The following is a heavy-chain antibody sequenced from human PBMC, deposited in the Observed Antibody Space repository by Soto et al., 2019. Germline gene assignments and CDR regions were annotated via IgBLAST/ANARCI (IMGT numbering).Heavy chain of an antibody. CDR3: AKDKRLVVPAAIFDY. V-gene: IGHV3-23*01. D-gene: IGHD2-2*01. CDR1: GFTFSSYA. CDR2: MSGSGGST. Sequence: XXSLSLSFAASGFTFSSYAMGWVRQAPGKGLEWVSAMSGSGGSTYYADSVKGRFTISRDNSKNTLYLQMNSLRAEDTAVYYCAKDKRLVVPAAIFDYWGQGTLVTVSS. J-gene: IGHJ4*02.